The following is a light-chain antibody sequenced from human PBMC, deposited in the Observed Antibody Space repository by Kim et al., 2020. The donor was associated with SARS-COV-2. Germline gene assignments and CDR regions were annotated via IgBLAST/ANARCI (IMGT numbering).Light chain of an antibody. CDR1: NIGSKS. Sequence: APGKTARITCGGNNIGSKSVNWYQQKPGQAPVLVIYYDSDRPSGSPERFSGSNSGNTATLTISRVEAGDEADYYCQVWDSSSDHWVFGGGTQLTV. CDR3: QVWDSSSDHWV. CDR2: YDS. V-gene: IGLV3-21*04. J-gene: IGLJ3*02.